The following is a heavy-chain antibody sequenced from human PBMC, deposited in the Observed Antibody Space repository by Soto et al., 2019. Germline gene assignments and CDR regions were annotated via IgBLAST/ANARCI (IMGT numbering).Heavy chain of an antibody. J-gene: IGHJ6*02. CDR2: INDSGIT. CDR3: ARGRSSVPDRRGIGYYGLDV. V-gene: IGHV4-34*01. Sequence: QVQLQQWGAEVLKPSETLSLTCVVNGGSFSGYYWSWIRQPPGKGLEWIGEINDSGITDSNPSLESRVTISVDMSKNQFSLRLNSVTAEDTAVYHCARGRSSVPDRRGIGYYGLDVWGQGTTVTVSS. D-gene: IGHD3-3*01. CDR1: GGSFSGYY.